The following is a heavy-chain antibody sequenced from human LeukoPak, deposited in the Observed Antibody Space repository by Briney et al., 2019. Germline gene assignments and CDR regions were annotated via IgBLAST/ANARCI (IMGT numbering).Heavy chain of an antibody. CDR2: ISGSGGST. V-gene: IGHV3-23*01. D-gene: IGHD5-18*01. CDR1: GFTFTSNW. CDR3: AKIGGYGYFDY. J-gene: IGHJ4*02. Sequence: GGSLRLSCAASGFTFTSNWMSWVRQAPGKGLEWVSAISGSGGSTYYADSVKGRFTISRDNSKNTLYLQMNSLRAEDTAVYYCAKIGGYGYFDYWGQGTLVTVSS.